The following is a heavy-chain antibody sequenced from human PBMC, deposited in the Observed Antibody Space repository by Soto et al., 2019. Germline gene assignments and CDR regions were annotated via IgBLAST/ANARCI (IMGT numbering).Heavy chain of an antibody. J-gene: IGHJ6*02. CDR1: GFTFSSSA. CDR3: ARGIIPTGYWSSLYAINYFYYGMDV. D-gene: IGHD2-2*03. V-gene: IGHV3-30-3*01. CDR2: VLLDGSSK. Sequence: PGGSLRLSCAASGFTFSSSAMHWVRQAPGKGLEWMAVVLLDGSSKYYADSVKGRFTISRDNSKNTLYLQLNSLRAEDTAVYYCARGIIPTGYWSSLYAINYFYYGMDVWGQGTAVTVSS.